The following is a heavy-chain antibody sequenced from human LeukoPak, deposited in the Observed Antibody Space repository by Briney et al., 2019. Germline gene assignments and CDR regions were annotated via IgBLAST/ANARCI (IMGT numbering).Heavy chain of an antibody. Sequence: ASVKVSCKASGYTFSTYAIIWVRQPPGQGLEWMGWISPYNGKTHYAQKLQGRVTMTTDTSTTTAYMDLKTLRSDDTAVYYCAVAGPGHWFDPWGQGTLVTGSS. V-gene: IGHV1-18*01. CDR2: ISPYNGKT. J-gene: IGHJ5*02. CDR1: GYTFSTYA. CDR3: AVAGPGHWFDP.